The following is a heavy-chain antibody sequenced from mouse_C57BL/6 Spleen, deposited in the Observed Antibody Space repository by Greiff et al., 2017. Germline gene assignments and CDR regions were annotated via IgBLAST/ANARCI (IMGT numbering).Heavy chain of an antibody. V-gene: IGHV1-54*01. D-gene: IGHD3-2*02. CDR1: GYAFTNYL. CDR2: INPGSGGT. Sequence: LQESGAELVRPGTSVKVSCKASGYAFTNYLIEWVKQRPGQGLEWIGVINPGSGGTNYNEKFKGKATLTADKSSSTAYMQLSSLTSEDSAVYFCARGASSGPFAYWGQGTLVTVSA. CDR3: ARGASSGPFAY. J-gene: IGHJ3*01.